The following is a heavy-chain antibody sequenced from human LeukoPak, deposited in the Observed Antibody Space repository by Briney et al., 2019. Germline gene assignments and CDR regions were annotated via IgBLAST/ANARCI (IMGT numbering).Heavy chain of an antibody. CDR3: ARVPTAMASPIDY. Sequence: PSETLSLTCTVSGGSISSYYWSWIRQPPGKGLEWIGYIYYSGSTNYNPSLKSRVTISVDTSKNQFSLKLSSVTAADTAVYYCARVPTAMASPIDYWGQGTLVTVSS. CDR1: GGSISSYY. V-gene: IGHV4-59*01. J-gene: IGHJ4*02. D-gene: IGHD5-18*01. CDR2: IYYSGST.